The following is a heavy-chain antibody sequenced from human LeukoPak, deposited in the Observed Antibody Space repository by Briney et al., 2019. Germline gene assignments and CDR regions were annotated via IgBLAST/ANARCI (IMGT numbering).Heavy chain of an antibody. CDR3: AQGIAARDNWFDP. J-gene: IGHJ5*02. CDR1: GGSISSSSYY. Sequence: SETLSLTCTVSGGSISSSSYYWGWLRQPPGKGLERIGSIYYSGSNYYNPSLQSRVTISVDTSKNQFSLKLSSVTAADTAVYYCAQGIAARDNWFDPWGQGTLVTVSS. D-gene: IGHD6-6*01. CDR2: IYYSGSN. V-gene: IGHV4-39*07.